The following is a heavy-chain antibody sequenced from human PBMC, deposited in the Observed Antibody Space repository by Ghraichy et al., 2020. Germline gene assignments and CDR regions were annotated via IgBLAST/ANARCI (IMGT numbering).Heavy chain of an antibody. CDR2: IYPSDSDT. CDR1: GYSFTSYW. D-gene: IGHD5-18*01. Sequence: GESLNISCKGSGYSFTSYWIGWVRQMPGKGLEWMGIIYPSDSDTRYSPSFQGQVTISADKSISTAYLQWSSLKASDTAMYYCARHSTGYSYGIDYWGQGTLVTVSS. V-gene: IGHV5-51*01. CDR3: ARHSTGYSYGIDY. J-gene: IGHJ4*02.